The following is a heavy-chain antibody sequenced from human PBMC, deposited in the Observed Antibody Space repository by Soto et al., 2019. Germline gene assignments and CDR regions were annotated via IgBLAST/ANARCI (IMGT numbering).Heavy chain of an antibody. V-gene: IGHV3-48*02. CDR3: AGGNYYDSSGYFKPFDY. Sequence: GGSLRLSCAASGFTFSSYSMNWVRQAPGKGLEWVSYISDSSTIYYADSVKGRFTISRDNAKNSLYLQMNSLRDEDTAVYYCAGGNYYDSSGYFKPFDYWGQGTLVTVSS. CDR2: ISDSSTI. CDR1: GFTFSSYS. J-gene: IGHJ4*02. D-gene: IGHD3-22*01.